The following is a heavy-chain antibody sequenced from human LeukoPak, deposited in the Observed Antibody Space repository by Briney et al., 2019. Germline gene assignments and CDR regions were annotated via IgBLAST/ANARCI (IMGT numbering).Heavy chain of an antibody. J-gene: IGHJ6*02. D-gene: IGHD6-13*01. CDR3: AREGLIAAAGTGYYYGMDV. V-gene: IGHV3-48*01. Sequence: GGSLRLSCAASGFTFSSYSMNWVRQAPGKGLEWVSHISSSRSTIYYADSVKGRFTISRDNAKNSLYLRMNSLRAEDTAVYYCAREGLIAAAGTGYYYGMDVWGQGTTVTVSS. CDR2: ISSSRSTI. CDR1: GFTFSSYS.